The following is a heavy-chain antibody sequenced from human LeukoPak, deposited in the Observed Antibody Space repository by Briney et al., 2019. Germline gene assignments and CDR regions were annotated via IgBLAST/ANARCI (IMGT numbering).Heavy chain of an antibody. CDR2: INPNSGGT. V-gene: IGHV1-2*02. J-gene: IGHJ4*02. CDR3: ARGSVMITFGGVIDLCYFDY. CDR1: GYTFTGYY. Sequence: ASVKVSCKASGYTFTGYYMHWVRQAPGQGLEWMGWINPNSGGTNYAQKFQGRVTMTRDTSISTAYMELSRLRSDDTAVYYCARGSVMITFGGVIDLCYFDYWGQGTLVTVSS. D-gene: IGHD3-16*02.